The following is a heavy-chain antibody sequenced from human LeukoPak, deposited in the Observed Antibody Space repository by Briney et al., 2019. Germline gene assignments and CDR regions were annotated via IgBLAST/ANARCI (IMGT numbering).Heavy chain of an antibody. Sequence: SETLSLTCTVSGGSISSYHWSWIRQPPGKGLEWIGYIYYSGSTNYNPSLKSRVTISVDTSKNQFSLKLSSVTAADTAVYYCARVNYDFWSGYYTPYYFDYWGQGTLVTVSS. J-gene: IGHJ4*02. CDR1: GGSISSYH. V-gene: IGHV4-59*01. D-gene: IGHD3-3*01. CDR3: ARVNYDFWSGYYTPYYFDY. CDR2: IYYSGST.